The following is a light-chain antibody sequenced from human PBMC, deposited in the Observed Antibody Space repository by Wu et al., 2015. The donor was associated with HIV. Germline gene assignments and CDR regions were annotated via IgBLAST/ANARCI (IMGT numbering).Light chain of an antibody. J-gene: IGKJ2*03. Sequence: AFQLTQSPSSLSASTGDRVTITCRASQGIRTFLAWHQQKPGRAPRLLIYGASTLENEVPSRFSGSGSGTDFTLTIRNLQPEDVATYYCEQFKSHPRSFGQGTKLEI. CDR3: EQFKSHPRS. V-gene: IGKV1-13*02. CDR2: GAS. CDR1: QGIRTF.